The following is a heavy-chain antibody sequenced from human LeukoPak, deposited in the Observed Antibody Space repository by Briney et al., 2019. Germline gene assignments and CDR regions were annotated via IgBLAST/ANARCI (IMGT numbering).Heavy chain of an antibody. CDR3: ARAHRSNGDPNWFDP. J-gene: IGHJ5*02. V-gene: IGHV4-61*01. D-gene: IGHD7-27*01. CDR2: IYYSGST. CDR1: GDSVSSGNYY. Sequence: SETLSLTCTVSGDSVSSGNYYWSWIRQPPGKGLEWVGYIYYSGSTNYNPSLKSRVTMSIDTSKNQFSLKLSSVTAADTAVYYCARAHRSNGDPNWFDPWGQGTLVTVSS.